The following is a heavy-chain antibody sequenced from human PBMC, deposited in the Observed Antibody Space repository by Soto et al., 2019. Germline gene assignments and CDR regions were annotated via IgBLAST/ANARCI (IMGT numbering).Heavy chain of an antibody. Sequence: QLQLQESGPGLVKPSETLSLTCTVSGGSISSFNYFWGWIRQPPGKGLEWIGSLYYSGNTYYNPSLQSRVTISVDTSKKQCTLPLRSVTAADTAVYYCARGGGSTFNWFDPWGQGTLVTVSP. V-gene: IGHV4-39*01. CDR1: GGSISSFNYF. J-gene: IGHJ5*02. CDR3: ARGGGSTFNWFDP. D-gene: IGHD2-15*01. CDR2: LYYSGNT.